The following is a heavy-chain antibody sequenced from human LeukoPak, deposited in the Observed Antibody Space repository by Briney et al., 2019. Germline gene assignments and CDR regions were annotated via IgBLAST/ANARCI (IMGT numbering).Heavy chain of an antibody. D-gene: IGHD2-21*01. V-gene: IGHV3-30*02. CDR1: GFTFSSYG. CDR2: IRYDGSNK. Sequence: GGSLRLSCAASGFTFSSYGMHWVRQAPGKGLKWVAFIRYDGSNKYYADSVKGRFTISRDNSKNTLYLQMNSLRAEDTAVYYCAKDFEAYCGGDCYSFCEYWGQGTLVTVSS. J-gene: IGHJ4*02. CDR3: AKDFEAYCGGDCYSFCEY.